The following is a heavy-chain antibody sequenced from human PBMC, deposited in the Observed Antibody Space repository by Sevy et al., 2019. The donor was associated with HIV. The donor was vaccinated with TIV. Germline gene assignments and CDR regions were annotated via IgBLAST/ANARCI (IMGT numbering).Heavy chain of an antibody. CDR3: TRGYYYDSSGYSDY. Sequence: GGSLRLSCTGSGFTFGDYAMSWFRQAPGMGLEWVGFIRSKDYGGATEYAASVKGRFTISRDDSKCIADLQMNSLKTADTAVYYCTRGYYYDSSGYSDYWDQGTLVTVSS. CDR2: IRSKDYGGAT. CDR1: GFTFGDYA. D-gene: IGHD3-22*01. J-gene: IGHJ4*02. V-gene: IGHV3-49*03.